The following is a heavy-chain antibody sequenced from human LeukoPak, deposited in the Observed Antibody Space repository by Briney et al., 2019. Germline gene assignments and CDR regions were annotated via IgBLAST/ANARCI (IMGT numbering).Heavy chain of an antibody. Sequence: PSETLSLTCSVSGYSISSGYYWGWIRHAPGKGLEWVSSISSSSSYIYYADSVKGRFTISRDNAKNSLYLQMNSLRAEDTAVYYCARGGIAAAAVFDYWGQGTLVTVSS. V-gene: IGHV3-21*01. CDR3: ARGGIAAAAVFDY. CDR2: ISSSSSYI. CDR1: GYSISSGYY. D-gene: IGHD6-13*01. J-gene: IGHJ4*02.